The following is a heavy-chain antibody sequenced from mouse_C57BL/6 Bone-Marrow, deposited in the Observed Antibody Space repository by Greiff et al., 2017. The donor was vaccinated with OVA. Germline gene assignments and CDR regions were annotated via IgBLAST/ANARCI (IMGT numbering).Heavy chain of an antibody. Sequence: EVQLQQSGAELVRPGASVKLSCTASGFTIKDDYMHWVKQRPEQGLEWIGCIDPENGDTEYASKFQGKATIPADTSSNTAYLQLSSLTSEDTAVYYYTAYGNLDYWGQGTTLTVSS. V-gene: IGHV14-4*01. CDR2: IDPENGDT. CDR3: TAYGNLDY. D-gene: IGHD2-1*01. J-gene: IGHJ2*01. CDR1: GFTIKDDY.